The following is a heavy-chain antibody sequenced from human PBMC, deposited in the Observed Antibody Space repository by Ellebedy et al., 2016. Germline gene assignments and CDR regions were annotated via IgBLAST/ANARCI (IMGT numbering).Heavy chain of an antibody. D-gene: IGHD6-19*01. CDR2: IIPIFGTA. CDR1: GGTFSSYA. CDR3: ARDSSGFLSAFDI. V-gene: IGHV1-69*06. J-gene: IGHJ3*02. Sequence: SVKVSCXASGGTFSSYAISWVRQAPGQGLEWMGGIIPIFGTANYAQKFQGRVTITADKSTSTAYMELSSLRSEDTAVYYCARDSSGFLSAFDIWGQGTMVTVSS.